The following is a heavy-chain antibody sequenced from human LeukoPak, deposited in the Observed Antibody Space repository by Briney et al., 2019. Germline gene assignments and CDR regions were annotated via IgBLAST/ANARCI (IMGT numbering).Heavy chain of an antibody. Sequence: ASVKVSCKASGGTFSSYAISWVRQAPGQGLEWMGGIIPILGTANYAQKFRGRVTITADKSTRTAYIELSSLRSEDTAVYYCASGSSGWYSDYWGQGTLVTVSS. CDR3: ASGSSGWYSDY. CDR2: IIPILGTA. J-gene: IGHJ4*02. V-gene: IGHV1-69*06. CDR1: GGTFSSYA. D-gene: IGHD6-19*01.